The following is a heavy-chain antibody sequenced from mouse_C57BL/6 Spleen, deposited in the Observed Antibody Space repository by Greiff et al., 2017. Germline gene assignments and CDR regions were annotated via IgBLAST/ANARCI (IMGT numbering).Heavy chain of an antibody. V-gene: IGHV14-4*01. CDR1: GFNIKDDY. Sequence: VQLQQSGAELVRPGASVKLSCTASGFNIKDDYMHWVKQRPEQGLEWIGWIDPENGDTEYASKFQGKATITADTSSNTAYLQLSSLTSEDTAVYYCTDYYGSSYGYFDVWGTGTTVTVSS. D-gene: IGHD1-1*01. CDR3: TDYYGSSYGYFDV. CDR2: IDPENGDT. J-gene: IGHJ1*03.